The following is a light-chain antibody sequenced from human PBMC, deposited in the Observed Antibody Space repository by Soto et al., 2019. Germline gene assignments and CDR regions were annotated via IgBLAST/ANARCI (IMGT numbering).Light chain of an antibody. V-gene: IGLV2-14*01. CDR3: SSYTSCSARV. CDR1: SSDVGGYNY. CDR2: DVS. J-gene: IGLJ2*01. Sequence: QSALTQPASVSGSPGQSITISCTGTSSDVGGYNYVSWYQQHPGKAPKLMIYDVSNRPSGVSNRFSGSKSGNTASLTISGLPAEDEADYYCSSYTSCSARVFGGGTKLTVL.